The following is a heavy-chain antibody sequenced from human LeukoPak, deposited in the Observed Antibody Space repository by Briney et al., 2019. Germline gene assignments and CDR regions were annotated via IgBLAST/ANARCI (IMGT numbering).Heavy chain of an antibody. Sequence: ASVEVSCKTSGYTFSSYEINWVRQAAGRGLEWVGWMNPKTGKTAYARNLQGRVTITRDTSISTAYMDLSALRSEDTAVYYCARIRPVTTGLKGYYFDYWGQGTLVTVSS. CDR3: ARIRPVTTGLKGYYFDY. D-gene: IGHD1-1*01. CDR1: GYTFSSYE. J-gene: IGHJ4*02. CDR2: MNPKTGKT. V-gene: IGHV1-8*01.